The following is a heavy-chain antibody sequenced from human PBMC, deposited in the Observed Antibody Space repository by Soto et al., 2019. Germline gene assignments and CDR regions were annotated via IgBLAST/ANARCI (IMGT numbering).Heavy chain of an antibody. CDR3: VSLIGNSWLDS. D-gene: IGHD3-16*01. Sequence: SQXLARTCAISGDSVSRKTAAWNWIRQSTXRLLEWLGRXYYRSXWYYDYELSVXXRRTIKPXXSNKQLSMQLNSVNTDDKAVYYCVSLIGNSWLDSWGQGTLVTVSS. V-gene: IGHV6-1*01. CDR1: GDSVSRKTAA. J-gene: IGHJ5*01. CDR2: XYYRSXWYY.